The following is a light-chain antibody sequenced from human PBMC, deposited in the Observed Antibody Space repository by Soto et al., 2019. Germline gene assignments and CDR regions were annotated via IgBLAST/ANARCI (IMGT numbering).Light chain of an antibody. CDR1: QSVSSY. J-gene: IGKJ1*01. V-gene: IGKV3-11*01. CDR2: DAS. Sequence: EIVLTQSPATLSLSPGERATLSCRASQSVSSYLAWYQQKPGQAHRLLIYDASNRATGIPARFSGSGSGTDFTLTISRLEPEDFAVYYCQQRSSSWTFGQGTKVEIK. CDR3: QQRSSSWT.